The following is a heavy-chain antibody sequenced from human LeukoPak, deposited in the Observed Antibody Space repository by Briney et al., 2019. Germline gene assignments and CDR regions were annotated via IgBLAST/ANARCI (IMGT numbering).Heavy chain of an antibody. CDR2: IRSKAYGGTT. J-gene: IGHJ4*02. CDR1: GFTLSSYW. Sequence: GGSLRLSCAASGFTLSSYWMSWVRQAPGKGLEWVGFIRSKAYGGTTEYAASVKGRFTISRDDSKSIAYLQMNSLKTEDTAVYYCTRGSTMVRGGGQGTLVTVSS. D-gene: IGHD3-10*01. V-gene: IGHV3-49*04. CDR3: TRGSTMVRG.